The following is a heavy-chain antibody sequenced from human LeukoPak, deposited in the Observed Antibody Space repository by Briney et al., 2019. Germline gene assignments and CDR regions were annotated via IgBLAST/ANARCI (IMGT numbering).Heavy chain of an antibody. CDR3: ARDYSSSWYGGFDY. J-gene: IGHJ4*02. CDR1: GFTFSSYS. V-gene: IGHV3-48*01. CDR2: ISSSSSTI. D-gene: IGHD6-13*01. Sequence: GGSLRLSCAASGFTFSSYSMNWVRQAPGKGLEWVSYISSSSSTIYYADSVKGRFTISRDNAKNSLYLQMNSLRAEDTAVYYRARDYSSSWYGGFDYWGQGTLVTVSS.